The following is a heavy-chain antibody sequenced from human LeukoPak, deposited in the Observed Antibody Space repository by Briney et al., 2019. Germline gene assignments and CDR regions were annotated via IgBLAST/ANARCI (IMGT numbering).Heavy chain of an antibody. D-gene: IGHD4-17*01. CDR1: GYTFTSYD. V-gene: IGHV1-8*01. CDR2: MNPNSGNT. J-gene: IGHJ4*02. Sequence: GASVKVSCKASGYTFTSYDINWVRQATGQGLEWMRWMNPNSGNTGYAQKFQGRVTMTRNTSISTTYMELSSLRSDDTAVYYCARDPGDYWARGAYFDYWGQGTLVTVSS. CDR3: ARDPGDYWARGAYFDY.